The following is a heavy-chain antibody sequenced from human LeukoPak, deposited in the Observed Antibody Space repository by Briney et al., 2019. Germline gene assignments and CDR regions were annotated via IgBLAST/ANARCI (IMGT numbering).Heavy chain of an antibody. D-gene: IGHD3-9*01. J-gene: IGHJ5*02. CDR3: AKDAPLVNYDTLTGFTWLDP. CDR2: ISGSGGST. Sequence: GGSLRLSCTASGCTFTSYAMNWVRQAPGKGLEWVSVISGSGGSTYYADSVRGRFTISRDNSKNTLYLQMNSLRAEDTAVYYCAKDAPLVNYDTLTGFTWLDPWGQGTLVTVSS. CDR1: GCTFTSYA. V-gene: IGHV3-23*01.